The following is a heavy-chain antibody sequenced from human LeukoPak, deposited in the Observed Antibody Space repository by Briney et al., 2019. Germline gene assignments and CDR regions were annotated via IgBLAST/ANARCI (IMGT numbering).Heavy chain of an antibody. D-gene: IGHD5-18*01. CDR3: ASLGVAGYSYGDDY. CDR1: GGSISSYY. J-gene: IGHJ4*02. V-gene: IGHV4-59*01. Sequence: SETLSLTCTVSGGSISSYYWSWIRQPPGKGLEWIGYIHYSGSTNYNPSLKSRVTISVDTSKNQFSLKLSSVTAADTAVYYCASLGVAGYSYGDDYWGQGTLVTVSS. CDR2: IHYSGST.